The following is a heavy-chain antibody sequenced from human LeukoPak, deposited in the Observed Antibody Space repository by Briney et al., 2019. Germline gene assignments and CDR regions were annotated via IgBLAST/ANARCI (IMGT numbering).Heavy chain of an antibody. CDR3: ATDLAYSGSYYAPY. D-gene: IGHD1-26*01. CDR1: GYTFTSYG. J-gene: IGHJ4*02. Sequence: ASVKVSCKASGYTFTSYGISWVRQAPGQGLEWMGWISAYNGNTNYAQKLQGRVTMTTDTSTSTAYMELRSLRSDDTAVYYCATDLAYSGSYYAPYLGQGTLVTVSS. CDR2: ISAYNGNT. V-gene: IGHV1-18*01.